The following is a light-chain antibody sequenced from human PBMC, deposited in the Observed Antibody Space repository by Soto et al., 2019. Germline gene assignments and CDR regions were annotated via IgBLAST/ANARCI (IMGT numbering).Light chain of an antibody. CDR3: MQGLTTPLT. CDR2: LGS. V-gene: IGKV2-28*01. Sequence: DIVLTQSPLSLPVTPGEPASISCRSSQSLLSSNGNNYLDWYLQKPGQSPQVLIYLGSNRASGVPGRFSGSGSGTDFTLKISRVEAEDVGVYYCMQGLTTPLTFGGGTKVEIK. CDR1: QSLLSSNGNNY. J-gene: IGKJ4*01.